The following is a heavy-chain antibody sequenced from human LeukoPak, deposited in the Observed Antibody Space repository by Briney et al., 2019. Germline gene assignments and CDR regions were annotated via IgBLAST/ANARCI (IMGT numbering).Heavy chain of an antibody. CDR1: GFTFGDYA. J-gene: IGHJ4*02. CDR3: TRLSCSGGSCYWFDY. CDR2: IRSKAYGGTT. D-gene: IGHD2-15*01. Sequence: GGSLRLSCTASGFTFGDYAMSWVRQAPGKGLERVGFIRSKAYGGTTEYAASVKGRFTISRDDSKSIAYLQMNSLKTEDTAVYYCTRLSCSGGSCYWFDYWGQGTLVTVSS. V-gene: IGHV3-49*04.